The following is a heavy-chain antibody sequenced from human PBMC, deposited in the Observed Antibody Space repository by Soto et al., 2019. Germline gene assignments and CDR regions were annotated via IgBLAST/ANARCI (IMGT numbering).Heavy chain of an antibody. CDR2: LYYTGTT. D-gene: IGHD3-10*01. Sequence: SETLSLTCTVSGGSIGSSSYYFVWIRQPPGKGLVWIGSLYYTGTTNYNSSLKSRVTISADKTQNQFSLSLSSVTAAATYDSYGGAYCIITLWYDWFDPWGQGTQVTVSS. V-gene: IGHV4-39*01. CDR1: GGSIGSSSYY. J-gene: IGHJ5*02. CDR3: GAYCIITLWYDWFDP.